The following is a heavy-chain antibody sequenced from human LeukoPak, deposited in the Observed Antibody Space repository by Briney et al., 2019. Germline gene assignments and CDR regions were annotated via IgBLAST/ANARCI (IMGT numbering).Heavy chain of an antibody. CDR2: MNPNSGNT. D-gene: IGHD6-6*01. V-gene: IGHV1-8*03. CDR3: ARDMYSSSSPFDY. Sequence: ASVKVSCKASGYTFTSYDINWVRQATGQGLEWMGWMNPNSGNTGYAQKFQGRVTITRNTSISTAYMELSSLRSGDTAVYYCARDMYSSSSPFDYWGQGTLVTVSS. CDR1: GYTFTSYD. J-gene: IGHJ4*02.